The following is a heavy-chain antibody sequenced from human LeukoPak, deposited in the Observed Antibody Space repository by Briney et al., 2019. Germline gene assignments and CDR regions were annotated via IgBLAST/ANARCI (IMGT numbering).Heavy chain of an antibody. CDR3: AKESQLLVYYYYYYYMDV. Sequence: GGSLRLSCAASGFTFSSYGMHWVRQAPGKGLEWVAFIRYDGSNKYYADSVKGRFTISRDNSKNTLYLQMNSLRAEDTAVYYCAKESQLLVYYYYYYYMDVWGKGTTVTVSS. V-gene: IGHV3-30*02. CDR2: IRYDGSNK. D-gene: IGHD2-2*01. CDR1: GFTFSSYG. J-gene: IGHJ6*03.